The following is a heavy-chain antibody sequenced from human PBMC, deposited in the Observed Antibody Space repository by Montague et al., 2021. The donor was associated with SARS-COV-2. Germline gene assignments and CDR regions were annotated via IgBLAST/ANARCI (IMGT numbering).Heavy chain of an antibody. D-gene: IGHD1-14*01. Sequence: SLSLSFSASGFPFSDYYMSWIRQAPGKGLEWVSYISGRGSYTDYADSAKGRFTISRDNARKSLYLEMNSLRAEGTAVYYCARLVGVESNRRDYYNYWGQGTLVTVSS. CDR2: ISGRGSYT. CDR3: ARLVGVESNRRDYYNY. V-gene: IGHV3-11*03. J-gene: IGHJ4*02. CDR1: GFPFSDYY.